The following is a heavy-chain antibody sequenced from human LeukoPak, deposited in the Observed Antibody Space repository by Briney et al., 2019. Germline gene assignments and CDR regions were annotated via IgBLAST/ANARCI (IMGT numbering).Heavy chain of an antibody. CDR1: GFTFSIYG. Sequence: PGGSLRLSCAASGFTFSIYGMGWVRQAPGRGLEWVSSMNSGGKTYYADSVKGRFTISRDNSKNTLYLQMNSLRAEDTAVYYCAREEYSGYENFDYWGQGTLVTVSS. D-gene: IGHD5-12*01. V-gene: IGHV3-23*01. J-gene: IGHJ4*02. CDR2: MNSGGKT. CDR3: AREEYSGYENFDY.